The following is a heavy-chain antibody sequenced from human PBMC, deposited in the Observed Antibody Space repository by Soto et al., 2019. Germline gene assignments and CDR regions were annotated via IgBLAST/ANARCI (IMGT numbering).Heavy chain of an antibody. CDR1: GYTFTSYA. J-gene: IGHJ4*02. Sequence: QVQLVQSGAEEKKPGASVKVSCKASGYTFTSYAMHWVRQAPGQRLEWMGWINAGNGNTKYSQKFQGRVTITRDTSASTAYMELSSLRSEDTAVYYCARGFLEWIQLWFSPFDYWGQGTLVTVSS. V-gene: IGHV1-3*05. CDR2: INAGNGNT. CDR3: ARGFLEWIQLWFSPFDY. D-gene: IGHD5-18*01.